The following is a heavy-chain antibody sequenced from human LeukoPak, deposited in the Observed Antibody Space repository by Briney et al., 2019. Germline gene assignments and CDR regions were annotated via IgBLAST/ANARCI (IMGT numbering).Heavy chain of an antibody. Sequence: PSETLSLTCTVSGGSISSGDYSWSWIRQPPGKGLEWIGYIYYSGSTYYNPSLKSRVTISVDTSKNQFSLKLSSVTAADTAVYYCARELAMVGYFDYWGQGTLVTVSS. CDR2: IYYSGST. V-gene: IGHV4-30-4*01. CDR1: GGSISSGDYS. D-gene: IGHD5-18*01. CDR3: ARELAMVGYFDY. J-gene: IGHJ4*02.